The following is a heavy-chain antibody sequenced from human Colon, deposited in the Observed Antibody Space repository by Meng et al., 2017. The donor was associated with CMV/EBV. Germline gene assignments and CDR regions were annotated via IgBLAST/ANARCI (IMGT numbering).Heavy chain of an antibody. CDR3: AKSLGITIFGVVIDRPRNYGMDV. CDR1: GFTFSSYA. J-gene: IGHJ6*02. V-gene: IGHV3-30-3*01. D-gene: IGHD3-3*01. CDR2: ISYDGSNK. Sequence: GGSLRLSCAASGFTFSSYAMHWVRQAPGKGLEWVAVISYDGSNKYYADSVKDRFTISRDNSKNTLYLQMNSLRAEDTAVYYCAKSLGITIFGVVIDRPRNYGMDVWGQGTTVTVSS.